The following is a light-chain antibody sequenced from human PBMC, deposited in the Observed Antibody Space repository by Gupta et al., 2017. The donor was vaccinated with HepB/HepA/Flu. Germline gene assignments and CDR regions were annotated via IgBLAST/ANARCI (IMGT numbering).Light chain of an antibody. J-gene: IGLJ1*01. Sequence: QSALTQPASVSGSPGQSITISCTGTSSDVGGYKYVSWYQQHPGKAPKLMIYDVSYRPSGVSNRFSGSKSGNTASLTISGLQAEDEADYYCSSYTSSSTLVFETGTKVTVL. CDR1: SSDVGGYKY. V-gene: IGLV2-14*03. CDR3: SSYTSSSTLV. CDR2: DVS.